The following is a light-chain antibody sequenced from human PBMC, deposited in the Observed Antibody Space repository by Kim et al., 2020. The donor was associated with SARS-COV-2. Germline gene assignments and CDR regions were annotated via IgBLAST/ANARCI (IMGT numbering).Light chain of an antibody. CDR2: KAS. J-gene: IGKJ2*03. Sequence: DIQMTQSPSTLSASVGDRVTITCRASQSISTWLAWYQQKPGKVPRLLIYKASSLESGVPSRFSSSGSGTEFTLTISNLQPDDFATYYCQQCSDFRYSFGQGTKLEI. CDR3: QQCSDFRYS. CDR1: QSISTW. V-gene: IGKV1-5*03.